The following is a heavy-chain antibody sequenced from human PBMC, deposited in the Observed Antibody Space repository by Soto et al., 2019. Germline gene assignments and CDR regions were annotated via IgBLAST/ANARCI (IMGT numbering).Heavy chain of an antibody. CDR1: GESVSINSAA. V-gene: IGHV6-1*01. CDR3: ARVVGSSGHDY. J-gene: IGHJ4*02. CDR2: TYYRSKRKS. D-gene: IGHD6-19*01. Sequence: TLSLSCAISGESVSINSAAWDLIRQSPSRGLEWLGRTYYRSKRKSEYAGSDIRRISIRPNTSKNQFSPQLKPVTPEDTAMYYCARVVGSSGHDYWGQGTLVTVSS.